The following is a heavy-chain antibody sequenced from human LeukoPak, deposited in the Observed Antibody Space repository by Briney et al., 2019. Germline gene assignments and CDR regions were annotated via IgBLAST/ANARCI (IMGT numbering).Heavy chain of an antibody. CDR3: ARIYSSSWFLNWFDP. Sequence: SETLSLTCTVSGYSISSGYFWGWIRQPPGKGLECIGTIYHSGSTYYNPSLKSRVTISVDTSKNQFSLKLNSVTAADTAVYYCARIYSSSWFLNWFDPWGQGTLDTVSS. CDR2: IYHSGST. V-gene: IGHV4-38-2*02. D-gene: IGHD6-13*01. J-gene: IGHJ5*02. CDR1: GYSISSGYF.